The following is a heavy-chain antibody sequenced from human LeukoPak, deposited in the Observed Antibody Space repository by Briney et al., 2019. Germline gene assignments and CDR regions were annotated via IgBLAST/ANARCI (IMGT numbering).Heavy chain of an antibody. CDR3: ARAQDFWSGYYDY. D-gene: IGHD3-3*01. CDR2: IYYSGST. J-gene: IGHJ4*02. Sequence: SETLSLTCTVSGDSISSSNYYWGWIRQPPGKGLEWIGSIYYSGSTDYNPSLKSRVTISVDTSKNQFSLKLSSVTAADTAVYYCARAQDFWSGYYDYWGQGTLVTVSS. CDR1: GDSISSSNYY. V-gene: IGHV4-39*07.